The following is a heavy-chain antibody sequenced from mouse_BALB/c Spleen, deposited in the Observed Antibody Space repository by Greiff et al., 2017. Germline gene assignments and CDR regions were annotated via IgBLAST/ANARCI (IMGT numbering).Heavy chain of an antibody. D-gene: IGHD2-2*01. CDR1: GFSLSRYS. V-gene: IGHV2-6-4*01. CDR3: AYGDDGAWFAY. CDR2: IWGGGST. Sequence: VKLLESGPGLVAPSQSLSITCTVSGFSLSRYSVHWVRQPPGKGLEWLGMIWGGGSTDYNSALKSRLSISKDNSKGQFFLTMNSLHTDDTAMYSCAYGDDGAWFAYWGQGTLVTVSA. J-gene: IGHJ3*01.